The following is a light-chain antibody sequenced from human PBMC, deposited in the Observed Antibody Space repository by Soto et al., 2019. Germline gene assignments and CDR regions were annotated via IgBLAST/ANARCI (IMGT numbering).Light chain of an antibody. Sequence: EIVLTQSPVTLSLSPGERATLSCRASQSVSSYLAWYQQKPGQAPRLLIYDASNRATGIPARFSGSGSGTDFTLTISSLEPEDFAVYYWQQRSNWPPITFGQGTRLEIK. CDR3: QQRSNWPPIT. CDR2: DAS. V-gene: IGKV3-11*01. J-gene: IGKJ5*01. CDR1: QSVSSY.